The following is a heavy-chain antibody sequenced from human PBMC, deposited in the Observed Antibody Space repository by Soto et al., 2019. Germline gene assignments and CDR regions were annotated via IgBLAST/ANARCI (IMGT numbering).Heavy chain of an antibody. CDR1: GATFNFYS. D-gene: IGHD3-10*01. Sequence: QVQLVQSGAEVKRPGSSVKVSCKASGATFNFYSINWVRQAPGLGLEWMGRVNPIVSMSNYAQKFQGRVTSTADKSTSTAYMELSILRSEDTAIYYCASSYGSGYRAFDYWGQGALVTVSS. CDR3: ASSYGSGYRAFDY. V-gene: IGHV1-69*02. CDR2: VNPIVSMS. J-gene: IGHJ4*02.